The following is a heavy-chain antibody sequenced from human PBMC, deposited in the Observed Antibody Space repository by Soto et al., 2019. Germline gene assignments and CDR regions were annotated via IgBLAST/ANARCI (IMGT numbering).Heavy chain of an antibody. CDR1: GFTFSSHG. Sequence: PGGSLRLACAASGFTFSSHGMHWVRQAPGKGLEWVAVISYDGSKTYYGDSMKGRFTISRDNSKNTVYLQMNSLRAEDTAVYYCAKDRLVRGDDFYYGMDVRGQGTTVTVSS. D-gene: IGHD3-10*01. CDR3: AKDRLVRGDDFYYGMDV. CDR2: ISYDGSKT. V-gene: IGHV3-30*18. J-gene: IGHJ6*02.